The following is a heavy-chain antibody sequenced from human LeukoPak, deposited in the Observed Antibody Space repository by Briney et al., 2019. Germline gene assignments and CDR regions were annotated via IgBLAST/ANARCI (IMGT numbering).Heavy chain of an antibody. V-gene: IGHV1-69*13. CDR2: ITPIFGTA. CDR3: AIPQDIVVVPAAIRPGRGYYYYYMDV. CDR1: GGTFSSYA. J-gene: IGHJ6*03. Sequence: SVKVSCKASGGTFSSYAISWVRQAPGQGLEWMGGITPIFGTANYAQKFQGRVTITADESTSTACMELSSLRSEDTAVYYCAIPQDIVVVPAAIRPGRGYYYYYMDVWGKGTTVTVSS. D-gene: IGHD2-2*02.